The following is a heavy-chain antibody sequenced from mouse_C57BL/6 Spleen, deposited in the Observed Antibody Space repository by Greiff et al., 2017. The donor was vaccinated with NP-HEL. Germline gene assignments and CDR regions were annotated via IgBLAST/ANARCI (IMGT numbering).Heavy chain of an antibody. V-gene: IGHV5-17*01. Sequence: DVKLVESGGGLVKPGGSLKLSCAASGFTFSDYGMHWVRQAPEKGLEWVAYISSGSSTIYYADTVKGRFTISRDNAKNTLFLQMTSLRSEDTAMYYCARQSNYHFDYWGQGTTLTVSS. CDR3: ARQSNYHFDY. CDR2: ISSGSSTI. D-gene: IGHD2-5*01. J-gene: IGHJ2*01. CDR1: GFTFSDYG.